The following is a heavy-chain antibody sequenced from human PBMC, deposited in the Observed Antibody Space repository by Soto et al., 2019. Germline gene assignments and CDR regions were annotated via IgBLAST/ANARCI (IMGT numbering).Heavy chain of an antibody. CDR3: ARSSFGVVIPSGWFDS. CDR2: IHGGNDKT. Sequence: QVQLVQSGAEVKKPGSSVKVSCKTSGYSFSRYAIHWVRQAPGQRPEWMGWIHGGNDKTSYSEKFQGRVFITRDTSATTADMELSSLTFEDTAVYYCARSSFGVVIPSGWFDSWGQGTLVTVSS. D-gene: IGHD3-3*01. J-gene: IGHJ5*01. V-gene: IGHV1-3*01. CDR1: GYSFSRYA.